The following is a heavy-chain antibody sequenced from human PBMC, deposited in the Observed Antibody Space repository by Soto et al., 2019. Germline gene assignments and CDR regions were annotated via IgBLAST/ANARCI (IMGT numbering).Heavy chain of an antibody. CDR2: IYYSGST. CDR3: ARNDFASTLIIS. J-gene: IGHJ4*02. Sequence: SETLSLTCTVSGGSISSYYWSWIRQPPGKGLEWIGYIYYSGSTNYNPSLKSRVTISVDTSKNQFSLKLSSVTAADTAVYYCARNDFASTLIISWAQRTLVTGSS. V-gene: IGHV4-59*01. CDR1: GGSISSYY. D-gene: IGHD1-1*01.